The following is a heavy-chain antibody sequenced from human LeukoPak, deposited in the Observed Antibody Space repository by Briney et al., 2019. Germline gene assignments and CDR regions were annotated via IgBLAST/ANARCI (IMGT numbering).Heavy chain of an antibody. CDR3: ARDVELAPNYYYGMDV. J-gene: IGHJ6*02. Sequence: ASVKVSCKASGYTFTGYYMHWVRQAPGQGLEWMGWINPNSGGTNYAQKFQGRVTMTRDTSISTAYMGLSRLRSDDTAVYYCARDVELAPNYYYGMDVWGQGTTVTVSS. D-gene: IGHD1-1*01. CDR2: INPNSGGT. CDR1: GYTFTGYY. V-gene: IGHV1-2*02.